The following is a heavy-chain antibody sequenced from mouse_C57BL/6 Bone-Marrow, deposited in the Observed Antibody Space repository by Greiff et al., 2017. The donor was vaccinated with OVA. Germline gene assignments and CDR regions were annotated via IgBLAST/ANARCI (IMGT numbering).Heavy chain of an antibody. D-gene: IGHD1-1*01. Sequence: VQLQQSGAELVKPGASVKLSCTASGFNIQDYYMHWVKQRTEQGLEWIGRIDPEDGETKYAPQFQGKATITADTSSNTAYLQLSSLTSEDTAVYYCARGYLITTVVYYAMDYWGQGTSVTVSS. CDR1: GFNIQDYY. V-gene: IGHV14-2*01. CDR2: IDPEDGET. J-gene: IGHJ4*01. CDR3: ARGYLITTVVYYAMDY.